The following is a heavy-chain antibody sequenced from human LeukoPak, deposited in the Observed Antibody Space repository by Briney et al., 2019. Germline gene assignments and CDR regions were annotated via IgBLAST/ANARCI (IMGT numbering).Heavy chain of an antibody. V-gene: IGHV3-30-3*01. J-gene: IGHJ4*02. CDR3: ARSSRYCSSTSCYFDFDY. Sequence: PGGSLRLSCAASGFTFSSYAMHWVRQAPGKGLEWVAVISYDGSNKYYADSVKGRFTISRDNSKNTLYLQMDSLRAEDTAVYYCARSSRYCSSTSCYFDFDYWGQGTPVTVSS. CDR2: ISYDGSNK. D-gene: IGHD2-2*01. CDR1: GFTFSSYA.